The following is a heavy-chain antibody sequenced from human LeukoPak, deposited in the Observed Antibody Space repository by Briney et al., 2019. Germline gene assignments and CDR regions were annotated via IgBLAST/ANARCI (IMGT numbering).Heavy chain of an antibody. D-gene: IGHD1-26*01. CDR1: GYSISSGYY. Sequence: SETLSLTCTVSGYSISSGYYWSWIRQPPGKGLEWIGEINHSGSTNYNPSLKSRVTISVDTSKNQFSLKLSSVTAADTAVYYCARRLLNSGSHNNDYWGQGTLVTVSS. J-gene: IGHJ4*02. V-gene: IGHV4-38-2*02. CDR3: ARRLLNSGSHNNDY. CDR2: INHSGST.